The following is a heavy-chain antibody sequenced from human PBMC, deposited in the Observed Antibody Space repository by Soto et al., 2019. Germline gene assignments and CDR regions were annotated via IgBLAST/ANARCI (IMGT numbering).Heavy chain of an antibody. Sequence: QVQLQESGPGLVKPSETLSLTCTVSGGSISSYYWSWIRQPPGKGLEWIGYIYYSGSTNYNPSLKSRVTISVDTSKNQFSLKLSSVTAADTAVYYCAAGTLGATTGYWGQGTLVTVSS. V-gene: IGHV4-59*08. CDR1: GGSISSYY. CDR3: AAGTLGATTGY. J-gene: IGHJ4*02. CDR2: IYYSGST. D-gene: IGHD1-26*01.